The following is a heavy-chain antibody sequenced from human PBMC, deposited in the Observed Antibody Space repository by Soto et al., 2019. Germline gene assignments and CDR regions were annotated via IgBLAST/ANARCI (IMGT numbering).Heavy chain of an antibody. J-gene: IGHJ6*02. D-gene: IGHD2-2*02. CDR1: GVTFSSYS. Sequence: HPGGSLRLAPAASGVTFSSYSMNGVRQAPGKGLEWVSSISGSGGSAYYADSVKGRFTISRDNSKNTLYLQMNSLRAEDTAVYYCAKVGVVPAAIKEYGMDVWGQGTTVTVSS. CDR2: ISGSGGSA. V-gene: IGHV3-23*01. CDR3: AKVGVVPAAIKEYGMDV.